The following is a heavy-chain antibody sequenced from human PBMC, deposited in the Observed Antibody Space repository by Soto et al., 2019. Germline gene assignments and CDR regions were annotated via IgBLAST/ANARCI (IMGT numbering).Heavy chain of an antibody. Sequence: SETLSLTCTVSGGSISSYYWSWIRQPPGKGLEWIGYIYYSGSTNYNPSLKSRVTISVDTSKNQFSLKLSSVTAADTAVYYCARLSGYDSDYWGQGTLVTVSS. CDR1: GGSISSYY. J-gene: IGHJ4*02. CDR3: ARLSGYDSDY. CDR2: IYYSGST. D-gene: IGHD3-22*01. V-gene: IGHV4-59*08.